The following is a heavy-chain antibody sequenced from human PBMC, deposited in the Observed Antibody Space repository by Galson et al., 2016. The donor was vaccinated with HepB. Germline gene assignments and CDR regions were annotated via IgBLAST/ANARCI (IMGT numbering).Heavy chain of an antibody. V-gene: IGHV4-59*08. CDR3: ARAYYDIWSGSQRDFFDH. J-gene: IGHJ4*02. Sequence: SETLSLTCSVSAGSISTSYWSWIRQSPGKGLEWIGCIYYTRSNDYNPSLESRATIPVDTSKNQFSRKLSSVTAADTAVYHCARAYYDIWSGSQRDFFDHWGQGTLVTVSS. CDR1: AGSISTSY. CDR2: IYYTRSN. D-gene: IGHD3-3*01.